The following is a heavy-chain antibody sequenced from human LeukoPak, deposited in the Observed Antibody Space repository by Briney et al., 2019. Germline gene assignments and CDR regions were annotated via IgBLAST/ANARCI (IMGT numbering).Heavy chain of an antibody. CDR1: GVTFSSYA. CDR2: IIPIFGTA. CDR3: ASLGPAAGTEWFDP. V-gene: IGHV1-69*01. Sequence: SVKVSCKASGVTFSSYAISWVRQAPGQGLEWMGGIIPIFGTANYAQKFQGRVTITADESTSTAYMELSSLRSEDTAVYYCASLGPAAGTEWFDPLGQGTLVTVSS. D-gene: IGHD6-13*01. J-gene: IGHJ5*02.